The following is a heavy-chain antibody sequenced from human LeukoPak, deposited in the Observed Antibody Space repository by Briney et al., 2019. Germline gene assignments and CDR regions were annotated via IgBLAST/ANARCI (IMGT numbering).Heavy chain of an antibody. CDR1: GGSISSGEYY. Sequence: SETLSLTCTVSGGSISSGEYYWSWIRQPPGKGLEWIGYIYYSGSTYYNPSLKSRVTISLDTSKNQLSLKLSSVTAADTAVYYCARVEPSRSGYDYRIFDYWGQGTLVTVSS. CDR2: IYYSGST. J-gene: IGHJ4*02. V-gene: IGHV4-30-4*01. CDR3: ARVEPSRSGYDYRIFDY. D-gene: IGHD5-12*01.